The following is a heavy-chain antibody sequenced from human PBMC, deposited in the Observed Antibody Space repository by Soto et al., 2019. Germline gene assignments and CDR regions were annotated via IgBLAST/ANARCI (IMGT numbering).Heavy chain of an antibody. Sequence: GGSLRLSCAASGFTFSSYAMSWVRQAPGKGLEGVSAISGSGGSAYYADSVKGRFTISRDNSKNTLYLQMNSLRAEDTALYYCEQDRYRPNRYCSGGRCYSEVHYWGQGTLVTVSS. CDR2: ISGSGGSA. D-gene: IGHD2-15*01. CDR3: EQDRYRPNRYCSGGRCYSEVHY. J-gene: IGHJ4*02. V-gene: IGHV3-23*01. CDR1: GFTFSSYA.